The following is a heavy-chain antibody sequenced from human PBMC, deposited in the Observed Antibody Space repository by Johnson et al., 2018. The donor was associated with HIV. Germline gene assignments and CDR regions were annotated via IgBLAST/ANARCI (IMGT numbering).Heavy chain of an antibody. Sequence: VQLVESGGGVVRPGGSLRLSCAASGFTLDDYGMSWVRQAPGKGLEWVSGFNWNGGSTGYADSVKGRFTISRDNVKNSLYLQMNSLRAEDTAVYYCAIPLGVPTDDDAFDIWGQGTMVTVSS. V-gene: IGHV3-20*04. CDR3: AIPLGVPTDDDAFDI. D-gene: IGHD2-2*01. CDR1: GFTLDDYG. CDR2: FNWNGGST. J-gene: IGHJ3*02.